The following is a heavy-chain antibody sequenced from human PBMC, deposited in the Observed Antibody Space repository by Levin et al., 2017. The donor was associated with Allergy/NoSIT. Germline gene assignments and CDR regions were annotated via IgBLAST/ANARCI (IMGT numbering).Heavy chain of an antibody. V-gene: IGHV1-18*01. CDR3: ARDVINYDILTGQGWFDP. D-gene: IGHD3-9*01. CDR1: GYTFTSYG. CDR2: ISAYNGNT. J-gene: IGHJ5*02. Sequence: ASVKVSCKASGYTFTSYGISWVRQAPGQGLEWMGWISAYNGNTNYAQKLQGRVTMTTDTSTSTAYMEVRSLRSDDTAVYYCARDVINYDILTGQGWFDPWGQGTLVTVSS.